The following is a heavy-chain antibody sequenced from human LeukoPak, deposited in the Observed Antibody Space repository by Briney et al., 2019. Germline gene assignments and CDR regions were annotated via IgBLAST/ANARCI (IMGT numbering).Heavy chain of an antibody. J-gene: IGHJ4*02. Sequence: ASVKVSCKASGYTFTSYYMHWVRQAPGQGLEWMGIINPSGGSTSYAQEFQGRVTMTRDTSTSTVYMELSSLRSEDTAVYYCARKVPAVPFDYWGQGTLVTVSS. CDR3: ARKVPAVPFDY. CDR1: GYTFTSYY. CDR2: INPSGGST. D-gene: IGHD2-2*01. V-gene: IGHV1-46*01.